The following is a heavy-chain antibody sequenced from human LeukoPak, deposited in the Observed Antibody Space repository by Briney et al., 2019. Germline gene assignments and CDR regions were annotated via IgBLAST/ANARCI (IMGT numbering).Heavy chain of an antibody. CDR3: ARSIYYYDTSGYSSPFDS. D-gene: IGHD3-22*01. CDR1: GFSLSTRGMR. J-gene: IGHJ4*02. V-gene: IGHV2-70*04. Sequence: SGPTLVNPTQTLTLTCTFSGFSLSTRGMRVSWIRQPPGKALEWLARIDWNDDKFYSTSLKTRLTFSKDTSKNQVVLTMTNMDPVDTATYYCARSIYYYDTSGYSSPFDSWGQGTLVTVSS. CDR2: IDWNDDK.